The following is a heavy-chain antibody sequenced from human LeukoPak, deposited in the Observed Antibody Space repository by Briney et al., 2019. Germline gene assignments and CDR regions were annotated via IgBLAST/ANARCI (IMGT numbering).Heavy chain of an antibody. CDR2: IYQDGREK. Sequence: GGSLRPSCAASGFTFSSQLMTWVRQAPGKGLEWVANIYQDGREKYYASSVRGRFTISRDNAKNSLYLQMDSLRAEDTGVYYCASERPSSSWYDYWGQGTLVTVSS. V-gene: IGHV3-7*03. D-gene: IGHD6-13*01. CDR1: GFTFSSQL. J-gene: IGHJ4*02. CDR3: ASERPSSSWYDY.